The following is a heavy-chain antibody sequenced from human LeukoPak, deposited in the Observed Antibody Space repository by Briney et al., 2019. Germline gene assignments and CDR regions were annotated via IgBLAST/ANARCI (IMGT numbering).Heavy chain of an antibody. CDR1: GYTFTGYY. D-gene: IGHD4-17*01. Sequence: ASVTVSCKASGYTFTGYYMHWVRQAPGQGLEWMGWINPNSGGTNYAQKFQGRVTMTRDTSISTAYVELSRLRSDDTAVYYCARAYGDYLPFDYWGQGTLVTVSS. J-gene: IGHJ4*02. CDR2: INPNSGGT. CDR3: ARAYGDYLPFDY. V-gene: IGHV1-2*02.